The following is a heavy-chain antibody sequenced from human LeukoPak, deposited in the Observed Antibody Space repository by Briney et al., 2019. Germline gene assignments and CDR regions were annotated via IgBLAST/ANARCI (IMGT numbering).Heavy chain of an antibody. Sequence: GSLRLSCAASGFTFSSYAMSWVRQAPGKGLEWVSAISGSGGSTYYADSVKGRFTISRDNSKNTLYLQMNSLRAEDTAVYYCAKAYCSSTSCYEIPKYYYYYYYMDVWGKGTTVTVSS. CDR1: GFTFSSYA. J-gene: IGHJ6*03. CDR2: ISGSGGST. CDR3: AKAYCSSTSCYEIPKYYYYYYYMDV. D-gene: IGHD2-2*01. V-gene: IGHV3-23*01.